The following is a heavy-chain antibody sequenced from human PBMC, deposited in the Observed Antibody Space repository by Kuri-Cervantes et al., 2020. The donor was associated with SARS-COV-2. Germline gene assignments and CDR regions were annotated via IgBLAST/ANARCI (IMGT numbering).Heavy chain of an antibody. CDR3: AKWGGFLEWLMSYYGMDV. V-gene: IGHV1-2*04. CDR1: GYTFTGYY. Sequence: ASVKVSCKASGYTFTGYYMHWVRQAPGQGLEWMGWINPNSGGTNYAQKFQGWVTMTRDTSISTAYMELSRLRSDDTAVYYCAKWGGFLEWLMSYYGMDVWGQGTTVTVSS. J-gene: IGHJ6*02. CDR2: INPNSGGT. D-gene: IGHD3-3*01.